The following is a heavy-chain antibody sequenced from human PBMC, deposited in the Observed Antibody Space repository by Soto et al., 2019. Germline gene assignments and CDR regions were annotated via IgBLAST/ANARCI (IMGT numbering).Heavy chain of an antibody. CDR3: AIIYVQLITKVQGAPRRFDP. D-gene: IGHD3-10*01. V-gene: IGHV4-34*01. Sequence: QVQLQQWGAGLLKPSETLSLTCAVYGGSFSGYYWRWIRQPPGKGLEWIGEINHSGSTNYNPSLKGRVTISVGTAEFKFYLKQSYMTGEDTAVYYCAIIYVQLITKVQGAPRRFDPWGQGPLVTVSS. CDR2: INHSGST. CDR1: GGSFSGYY. J-gene: IGHJ5*02.